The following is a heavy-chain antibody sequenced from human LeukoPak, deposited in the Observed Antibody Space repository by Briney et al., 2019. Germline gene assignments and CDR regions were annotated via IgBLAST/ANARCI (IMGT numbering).Heavy chain of an antibody. D-gene: IGHD2/OR15-2a*01. Sequence: PPETLSLTCSVSGGSISTYFWGWIRQPPGKGLEYIGYMYYSGSTNYNPSLKSRLTMSVDTSKNPFSRKLSSVTAADPAVYYGAGVEPGLIYWFDPWGEGTLVTVSS. CDR2: MYYSGST. CDR1: GGSISTYF. V-gene: IGHV4-59*01. CDR3: AGVEPGLIYWFDP. J-gene: IGHJ5*02.